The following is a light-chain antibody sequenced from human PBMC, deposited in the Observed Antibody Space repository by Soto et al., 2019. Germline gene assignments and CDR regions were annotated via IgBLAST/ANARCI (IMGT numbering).Light chain of an antibody. CDR3: QQYDKWPPT. Sequence: EIVMTQSPATLSVSPGERATLSCRASQSISSKLAWYQQRPGQAPRLLIFDASTRATGVPVRFRGSGSGTEFTLTISGLQAEDFAVYCCQQYDKWPPTFGGGTKGEIQ. J-gene: IGKJ4*01. V-gene: IGKV3-15*01. CDR1: QSISSK. CDR2: DAS.